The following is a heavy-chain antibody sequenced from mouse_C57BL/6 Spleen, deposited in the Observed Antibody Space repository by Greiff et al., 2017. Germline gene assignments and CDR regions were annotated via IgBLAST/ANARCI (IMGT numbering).Heavy chain of an antibody. CDR3: ARARYYGSSTVYAMDY. J-gene: IGHJ4*01. V-gene: IGHV5-17*01. CDR2: ISSGSSTI. D-gene: IGHD1-1*01. Sequence: EVQLVESGGGLVKPGGSLKLSCAASGFTFSDYGMHWVRQAPEKGLEWVAYISSGSSTIYYADTVKGRFTISRDNAQNTLFLQMTSLRSEDTAMYYCARARYYGSSTVYAMDYWGQGTSVTVSS. CDR1: GFTFSDYG.